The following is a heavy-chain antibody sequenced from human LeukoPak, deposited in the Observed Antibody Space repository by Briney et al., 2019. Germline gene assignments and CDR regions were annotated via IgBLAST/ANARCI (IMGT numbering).Heavy chain of an antibody. J-gene: IGHJ4*02. CDR1: GGAVTSFY. Sequence: SETLSLTCSVSGGAVTSFYWSWIRQSLGKGLEWIGYFYYSGSTKYNPSLKSRVTMSGDTSKNQLSLKLRSVTAADTAMYYCARHRFASAVILDYWGQGDPVTVSS. CDR2: FYYSGST. CDR3: ARHRFASAVILDY. D-gene: IGHD2-21*02. V-gene: IGHV4-59*08.